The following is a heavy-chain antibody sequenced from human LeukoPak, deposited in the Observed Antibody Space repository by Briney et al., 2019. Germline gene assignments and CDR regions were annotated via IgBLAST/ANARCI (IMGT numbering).Heavy chain of an antibody. Sequence: PGRSLRLSCAASGFTFSSYGMHWVRQAPGKGLEWVAVIWYDGSNKYYADSVKGRFTISRDNAKNSLSLQMNSLRVEDTAVYYCARGVVVAPRSAFDIWGQGTMVTVSS. CDR1: GFTFSSYG. D-gene: IGHD2-2*01. V-gene: IGHV3-33*01. J-gene: IGHJ3*02. CDR3: ARGVVVAPRSAFDI. CDR2: IWYDGSNK.